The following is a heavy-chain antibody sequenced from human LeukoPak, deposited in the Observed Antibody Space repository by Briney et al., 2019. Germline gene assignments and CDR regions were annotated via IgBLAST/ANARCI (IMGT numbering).Heavy chain of an antibody. CDR1: GFTLSSYE. Sequence: GGSLRLSCTVSGFTLSSYEMSWIRQAPGKGLEWVSSIDYSGGSTYYADSVKGRFTISRDNSKNTLYLQMNSLRADDTAVYYCAKVGSYRNAWHNFDYWGQGTLVTVSS. CDR2: IDYSGGST. V-gene: IGHV3-23*01. CDR3: AKVGSYRNAWHNFDY. J-gene: IGHJ4*02. D-gene: IGHD6-19*01.